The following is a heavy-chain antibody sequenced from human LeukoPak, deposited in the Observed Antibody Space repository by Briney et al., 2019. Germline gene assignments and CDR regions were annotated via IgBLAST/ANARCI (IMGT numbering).Heavy chain of an antibody. J-gene: IGHJ4*02. CDR3: AISKQGYSYGYFDY. Sequence: SETLSLTCTVSGGSISSYYWSWIRQPPGKGLEWIGYIYYSGSTNYNPSLKSRVTISVDTSKNQFSLKLSSVTAADTAVYYCAISKQGYSYGYFDYGGQGPLVPVSS. CDR2: IYYSGST. CDR1: GGSISSYY. V-gene: IGHV4-59*01. D-gene: IGHD5-18*01.